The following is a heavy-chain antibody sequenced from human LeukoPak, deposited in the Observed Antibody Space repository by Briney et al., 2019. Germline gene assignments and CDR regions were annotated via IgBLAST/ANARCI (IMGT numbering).Heavy chain of an antibody. V-gene: IGHV3-48*03. Sequence: GGSLRLSCTASGFSFSNYEMDWVRQAPGKGLEWVSYISSSGGTIFYADSVKGRFTISGDNAKNSMYLQMSSLRAEDTAVYYCSRELTSDSSGYDAFHIWGQGTPVTVSS. CDR3: SRELTSDSSGYDAFHI. D-gene: IGHD3-22*01. CDR1: GFSFSNYE. CDR2: ISSSGGTI. J-gene: IGHJ3*02.